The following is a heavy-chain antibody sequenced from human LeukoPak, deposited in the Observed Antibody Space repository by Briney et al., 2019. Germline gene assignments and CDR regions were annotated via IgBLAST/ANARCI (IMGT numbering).Heavy chain of an antibody. Sequence: GGSLRLSCAASGFTFSTYWMAWVRQAPGKGPEWVANIKRDGSEKYYVESVKGRVTISRDNAKNSLFLQMNSLIAEDTSIYYCARDSSGNLDYWGQGALVTVSS. J-gene: IGHJ4*02. D-gene: IGHD1-26*01. CDR1: GFTFSTYW. V-gene: IGHV3-7*01. CDR2: IKRDGSEK. CDR3: ARDSSGNLDY.